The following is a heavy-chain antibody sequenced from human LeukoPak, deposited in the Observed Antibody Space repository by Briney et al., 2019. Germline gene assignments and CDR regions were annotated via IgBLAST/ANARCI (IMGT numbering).Heavy chain of an antibody. J-gene: IGHJ4*02. Sequence: SETLSLTCAVSGYSIGSGYYWGWIRQPPGKGLEWIGSIYHSGSTYYNPSLKSRVTISVDTSKNQFPLKLSSVTAADTAVYYCAREDSVSYPFDYWGQGTLVTVSS. D-gene: IGHD1-26*01. CDR1: GYSIGSGYY. CDR2: IYHSGST. V-gene: IGHV4-38-2*02. CDR3: AREDSVSYPFDY.